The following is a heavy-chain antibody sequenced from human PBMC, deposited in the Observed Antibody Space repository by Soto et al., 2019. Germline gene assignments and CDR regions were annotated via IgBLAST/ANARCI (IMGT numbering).Heavy chain of an antibody. CDR2: IRSKANSYAT. J-gene: IGHJ6*02. CDR3: TRSVGIVGALYGMDV. CDR1: GFTFSGPA. D-gene: IGHD1-26*01. Sequence: VGSLRLSCAASGFTFSGPAMHWVRQASGKGLEWVGRIRSKANSYATAYAASVKGRFTISRDDSKNTAYLQMNSLKTEDTAVYYCTRSVGIVGALYGMDVWGQGTTVTVS. V-gene: IGHV3-73*01.